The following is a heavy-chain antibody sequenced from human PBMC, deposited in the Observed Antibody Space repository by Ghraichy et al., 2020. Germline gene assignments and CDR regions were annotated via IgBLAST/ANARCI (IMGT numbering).Heavy chain of an antibody. CDR1: GFTVNNNY. J-gene: IGHJ4*02. Sequence: GGSLRLSCAASGFTVNNNYMYWVRQAPGKGLEWVAVIYSGGATYYADSVKGRFTISRDISENTLYLQMNSLRGEDTAVYYCATHRVVVVPWFFDYWGQGTLVTVSS. CDR3: ATHRVVVVPWFFDY. D-gene: IGHD3-22*01. CDR2: IYSGGAT. V-gene: IGHV3-53*01.